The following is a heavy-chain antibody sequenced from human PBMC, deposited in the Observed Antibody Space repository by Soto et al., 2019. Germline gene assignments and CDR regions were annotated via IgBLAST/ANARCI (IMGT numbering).Heavy chain of an antibody. Sequence: PSETLSLTCTVSGDSITCSHWNWIRQPLGKPLEWIGYIYYRGSTNYNPSLKSRLTLSVDTSKNQIFLRLNSVTAADTAVYYRAPSAIVGREVNTWFDPWGQGILVTVSS. CDR3: APSAIVGREVNTWFDP. V-gene: IGHV4-59*01. CDR2: IYYRGST. J-gene: IGHJ5*02. D-gene: IGHD1-26*01. CDR1: GDSITCSH.